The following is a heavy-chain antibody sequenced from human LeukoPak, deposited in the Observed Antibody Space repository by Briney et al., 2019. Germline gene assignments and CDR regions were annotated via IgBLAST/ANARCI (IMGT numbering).Heavy chain of an antibody. CDR2: IWYDVSNK. D-gene: IGHD5-24*01. V-gene: IGHV3-33*06. CDR1: GFTFSSYS. CDR3: AKGGMATITEADY. J-gene: IGHJ4*02. Sequence: GGSLRLSCAASGFTFSSYSMNWVRQAPGKGLEWVAVIWYDVSNKYYADSVKGRFTISRDNSKNKLYLQMNSLRDEDTAVYYCAKGGMATITEADYWGQGPLVTVSS.